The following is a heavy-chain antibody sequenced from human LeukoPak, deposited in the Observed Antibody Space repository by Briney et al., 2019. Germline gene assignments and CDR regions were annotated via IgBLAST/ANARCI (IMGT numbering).Heavy chain of an antibody. D-gene: IGHD2-8*01. Sequence: ASVKVSCKASGYTFTGYYMHWVRQAPGQGLEWMGRINPNSGGTNYAQKFQGRVTMTRDTSISTACMELSRLRSEDTAVYYCARDYVDDIPMIKDYWGQGTLVTVSS. CDR1: GYTFTGYY. CDR3: ARDYVDDIPMIKDY. CDR2: INPNSGGT. V-gene: IGHV1-2*06. J-gene: IGHJ4*02.